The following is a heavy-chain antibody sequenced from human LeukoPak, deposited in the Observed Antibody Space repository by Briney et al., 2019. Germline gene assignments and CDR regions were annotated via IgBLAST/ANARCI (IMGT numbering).Heavy chain of an antibody. J-gene: IGHJ6*02. CDR3: AKDAFRYGDPFYGMDV. Sequence: QPGGSLRLSCAASGFTFSSYAMSWVRQAPGKGLEWVSAISGSGGSTYYADSVKGRFTISRDNSKNTLYLQMNSLRAEDTAVYYCAKDAFRYGDPFYGMDVWGQGTTVTVSS. V-gene: IGHV3-23*01. D-gene: IGHD4-17*01. CDR1: GFTFSSYA. CDR2: ISGSGGST.